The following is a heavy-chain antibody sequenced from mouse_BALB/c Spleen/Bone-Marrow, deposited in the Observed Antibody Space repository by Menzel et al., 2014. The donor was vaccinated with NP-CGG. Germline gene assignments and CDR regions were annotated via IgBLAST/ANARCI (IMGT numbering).Heavy chain of an antibody. D-gene: IGHD6-1*01. V-gene: IGHV1-9*01. J-gene: IGHJ3*01. CDR1: GYTFSSYW. CDR2: ILPGSGIT. Sequence: QVQLQQSGAELMKPGASVKISCKATGYTFSSYWIEWVKQRPGHGSEWIGEILPGSGITNYNEKFKGTATFTADTSSNTAYMQLGSLTSEDSAVYYCASSPYWGQGTLVTVSA. CDR3: ASSPY.